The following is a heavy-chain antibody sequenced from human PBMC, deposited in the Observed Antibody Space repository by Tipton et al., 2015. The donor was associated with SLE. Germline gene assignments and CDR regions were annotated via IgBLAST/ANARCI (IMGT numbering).Heavy chain of an antibody. CDR2: ISAYNGNT. V-gene: IGHV1-18*01. J-gene: IGHJ3*02. Sequence: QLVQSGAEVKKPGASVKVSCKASGYTFTSSGISWVRPAPGQGLEWMGWISAYNGNTNYAQKLQGRVTMTTDTSTSTAYMELRSLRSDDTAVYYCARSTRMYSGSLDAVDIWGQGTMVTVSS. CDR1: GYTFTSSG. D-gene: IGHD1-26*01. CDR3: ARSTRMYSGSLDAVDI.